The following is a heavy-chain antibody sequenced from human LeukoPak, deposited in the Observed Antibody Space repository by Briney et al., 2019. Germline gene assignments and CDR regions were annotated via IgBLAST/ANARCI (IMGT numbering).Heavy chain of an antibody. CDR2: IYSGGST. J-gene: IGHJ4*02. Sequence: GGCLRLSCAASGFTVSSNYMSWVRHAPGKGLGWVSVIYSGGSTYYADSVKGRFTISRDNSKNTLYLQMNSLRAEDTAVYYCARGGDYSNYVSYWGQGTLVTVSS. D-gene: IGHD4-11*01. CDR1: GFTVSSNY. CDR3: ARGGDYSNYVSY. V-gene: IGHV3-53*01.